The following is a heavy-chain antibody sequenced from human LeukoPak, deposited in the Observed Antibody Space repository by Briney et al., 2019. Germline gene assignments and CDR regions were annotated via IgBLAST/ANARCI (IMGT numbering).Heavy chain of an antibody. CDR3: ARTRRLYYGSGRNLTPWPAGMDV. D-gene: IGHD3-10*01. CDR1: GGSISDYF. V-gene: IGHV4-59*01. J-gene: IGHJ6*02. CDR2: SGST. Sequence: SETLSLTCTVSGGSISDYFWTWIRQPPGKGLEWIGYSGSTKYNPFLKSRVTISVDTSKSQFSLTLTSVTAADTAVYYCARTRRLYYGSGRNLTPWPAGMDVWGQGTTVNVS.